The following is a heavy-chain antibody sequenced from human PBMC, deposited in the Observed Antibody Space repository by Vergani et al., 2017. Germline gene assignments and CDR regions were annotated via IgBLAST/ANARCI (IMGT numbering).Heavy chain of an antibody. CDR3: ARDWDDNWFDP. CDR1: GFTFSSYW. J-gene: IGHJ5*02. V-gene: IGHV3-7*01. CDR2: IKQDGSVQ. Sequence: EVQLVESGGGLVQPGGSLRLSCAASGFTFSSYWMSWVRQAPGKGLEWVASIKQDGSVQYYVDSVKGRFTISRDNAKNSLYLQMNSLRAEDTAVYYCARDWDDNWFDPWGQGTLVTVSS. D-gene: IGHD1-26*01.